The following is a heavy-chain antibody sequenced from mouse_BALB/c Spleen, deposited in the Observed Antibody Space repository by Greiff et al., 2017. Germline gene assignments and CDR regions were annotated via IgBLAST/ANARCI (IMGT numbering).Heavy chain of an antibody. CDR2: INSNGGST. Sequence: EVQLVESGGGLVQPGGSLKLSCAASGFTFSSYGMSWVRQTPDKRLELVATINSNGGSTYYPDSVKGRFTISRDNAKNTLYLQMSSLKSEDTAMYYCARAYYGNLDYWGQGTTLTVSS. V-gene: IGHV5-6-3*01. CDR3: ARAYYGNLDY. J-gene: IGHJ2*01. CDR1: GFTFSSYG. D-gene: IGHD2-10*01.